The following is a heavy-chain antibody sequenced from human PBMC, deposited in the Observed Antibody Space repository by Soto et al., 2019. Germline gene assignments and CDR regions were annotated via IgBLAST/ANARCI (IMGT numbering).Heavy chain of an antibody. CDR2: IYWDDDK. Sequence: QITLKESGPTLVKPTQTLTLTCTFSGFSLSTSGVGVAWIGQPPGTALECLALIYWDDDKRYRPSLDTRLTITKDTSKNQVVLTMTNVDSVDTATYYCAYLPCSGGSCYWFSYSGMDVWGQGTTVIFSS. V-gene: IGHV2-5*02. CDR1: GFSLSTSGVG. D-gene: IGHD2-15*01. CDR3: AYLPCSGGSCYWFSYSGMDV. J-gene: IGHJ6*02.